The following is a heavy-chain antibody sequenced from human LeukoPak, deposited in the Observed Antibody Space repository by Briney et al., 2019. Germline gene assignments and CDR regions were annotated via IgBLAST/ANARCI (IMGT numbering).Heavy chain of an antibody. D-gene: IGHD6-13*01. CDR2: IRYDGSYK. V-gene: IGHV3-30*02. CDR3: AKDLYTYYSSSWPTHDY. J-gene: IGHJ4*02. Sequence: GGSLRLSCAAPGFTFSSYGMHWVRQAPGKGLEWVAFIRYDGSYKYYADSVRGRFTISRDNSKNTLYLQMNSPRAEDTAVYYCAKDLYTYYSSSWPTHDYWGQGTLVTVSS. CDR1: GFTFSSYG.